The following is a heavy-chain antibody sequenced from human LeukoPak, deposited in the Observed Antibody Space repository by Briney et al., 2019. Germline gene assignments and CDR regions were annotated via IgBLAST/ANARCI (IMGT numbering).Heavy chain of an antibody. CDR3: ARDPVAVAANTWDY. D-gene: IGHD6-19*01. CDR2: ISSSSSYI. V-gene: IGHV3-21*01. CDR1: GGSISSYY. Sequence: PSETLSLTCTVSGGSISSYYWSWIRQAPGKGLEWVSSISSSSSYIYYADSVKGRFTISRDNAKNSLYLQMNSLRAEDTAVYYCARDPVAVAANTWDYWGQGTLVTVSS. J-gene: IGHJ4*02.